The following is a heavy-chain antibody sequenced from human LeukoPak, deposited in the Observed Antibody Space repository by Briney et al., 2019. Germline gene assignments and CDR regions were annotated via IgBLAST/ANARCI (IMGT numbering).Heavy chain of an antibody. CDR1: GGSISSGGYS. CDR3: ARHPRWLQFGTWGTQGSYFDY. Sequence: PSQTLSLTCAVSGGSISSGGYSWSWIRQPPGKGLEWIGYIYHSGSTYYNPSLKSRVTISVDRSKNQFSLKLSSVTAADTAVYYCARHPRWLQFGTWGTQGSYFDYWGQGTLVTVSS. D-gene: IGHD5-24*01. V-gene: IGHV4-30-2*02. CDR2: IYHSGST. J-gene: IGHJ4*02.